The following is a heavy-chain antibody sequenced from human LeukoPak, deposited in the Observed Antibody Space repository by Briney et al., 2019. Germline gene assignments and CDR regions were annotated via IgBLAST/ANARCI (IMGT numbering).Heavy chain of an antibody. CDR2: INSDGSST. CDR1: GFTFSSYW. D-gene: IGHD1-26*01. J-gene: IGHJ3*02. Sequence: GGSLRLSCAASGFTFSSYWMHWVRQAPGKGLVWVSRINSDGSSTSYADSVKGRFTISRDNAKNTLYPQMNSLRAEDTAVYYCARMGGNYRGAFGIWGQGTMVTVSS. CDR3: ARMGGNYRGAFGI. V-gene: IGHV3-74*01.